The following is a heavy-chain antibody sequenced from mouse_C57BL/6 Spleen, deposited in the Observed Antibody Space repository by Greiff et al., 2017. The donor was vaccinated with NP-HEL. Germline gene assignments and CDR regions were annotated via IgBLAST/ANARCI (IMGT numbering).Heavy chain of an antibody. CDR3: ARSGPIRGFAY. CDR1: GYTFTDYY. V-gene: IGHV1-76*01. D-gene: IGHD1-3*01. Sequence: QVQLKESGAELVRPGASVKLSCKASGYTFTDYYINWVKQRPGQGLEWIARIYPGSGNTYYNEKFKGKATLTAEKSSSTAYMQLSSLTSEDSAVYFCARSGPIRGFAYWGQGTLVTVSA. J-gene: IGHJ3*01. CDR2: IYPGSGNT.